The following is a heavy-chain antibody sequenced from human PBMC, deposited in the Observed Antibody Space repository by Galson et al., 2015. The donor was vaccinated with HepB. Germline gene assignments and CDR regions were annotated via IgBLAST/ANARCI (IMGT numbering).Heavy chain of an antibody. V-gene: IGHV1-69*04. Sequence: SVKVSCKASGGTFSSYAISWVRQAPGQGLEWMGRIIPILGITNYAQKFQGRVTVTADQSTSTAYMELNSLRSEDTAVYYCARPINECDSRSYLDPHSYFDYWGQGTLVTVSS. CDR1: GGTFSSYA. D-gene: IGHD3-10*01. CDR2: IIPILGIT. CDR3: ARPINECDSRSYLDPHSYFDY. J-gene: IGHJ4*02.